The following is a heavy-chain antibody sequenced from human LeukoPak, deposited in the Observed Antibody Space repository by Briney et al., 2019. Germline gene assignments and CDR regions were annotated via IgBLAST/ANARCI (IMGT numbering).Heavy chain of an antibody. V-gene: IGHV3-48*04. CDR1: GFTFSSYS. CDR2: ISSSSSTI. J-gene: IGHJ4*02. CDR3: ASLGVTMVRGDRWYFDY. Sequence: GGSLRLSCAASGFTFSSYSMNWVRQAPGEGLEWVSYISSSSSTIYYADSVKGRFTISRDNAKNSLYLQMNSLRAEDTAVYYCASLGVTMVRGDRWYFDYWGQGTLVTVSS. D-gene: IGHD3-10*01.